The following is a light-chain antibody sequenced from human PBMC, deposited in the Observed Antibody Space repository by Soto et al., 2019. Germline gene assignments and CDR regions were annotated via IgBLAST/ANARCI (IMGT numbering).Light chain of an antibody. CDR1: SSNIGAGYD. CDR3: QSYDSSLIGSTV. V-gene: IGLV1-40*01. Sequence: SVLTQPPSVSGAPGQRVTISCTGSSSNIGAGYDVHWYQQLPGTAPKLLIYGNSNRPSGVPDRFSGSKSGTSASLAITGLQAEDEADYYCQSYDSSLIGSTVFGGGTKVTVL. J-gene: IGLJ2*01. CDR2: GNS.